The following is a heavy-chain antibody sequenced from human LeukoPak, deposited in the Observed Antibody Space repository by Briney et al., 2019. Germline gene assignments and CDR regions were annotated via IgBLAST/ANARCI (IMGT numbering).Heavy chain of an antibody. Sequence: GGSLRLSCAASGFPFSSYAMSWVRQAPGKGLEWVSAISSSSSYIYYADSVKGRFTISRDNAKNSLYLQMNSLRAEDTAVYYCARDKIVGPTHFDSWGQGTLVTVSS. V-gene: IGHV3-21*01. CDR3: ARDKIVGPTHFDS. J-gene: IGHJ4*02. D-gene: IGHD1-26*01. CDR1: GFPFSSYA. CDR2: ISSSSSYI.